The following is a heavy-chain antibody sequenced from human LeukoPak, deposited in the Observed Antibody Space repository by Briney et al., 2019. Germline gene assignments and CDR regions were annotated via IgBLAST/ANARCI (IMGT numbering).Heavy chain of an antibody. D-gene: IGHD3-22*01. J-gene: IGHJ6*02. Sequence: GGSLRLSCAASGFTVSSNYMSWVRQAPGRGLEWVSVVYSGGSTYYADSVKGRFTISRDNSKNTLYLQMNSLRAEDTAVYYCAKDRRSSGYFGAMDVWGQGTTVTVSS. CDR3: AKDRRSSGYFGAMDV. CDR1: GFTVSSNY. CDR2: VYSGGST. V-gene: IGHV3-53*01.